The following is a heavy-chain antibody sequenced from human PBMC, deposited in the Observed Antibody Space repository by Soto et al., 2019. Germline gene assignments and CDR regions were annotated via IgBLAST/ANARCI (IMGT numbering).Heavy chain of an antibody. CDR2: IYHSGST. Sequence: QLQLQESGSGLVKPSQTLSLTCAVAGGSISSGGYSWSWIRQPPGKGLEWIGYIYHSGSTYYNPSLKSRVTISVDRSKNQFSLKLSSVTAADTAVYYCAKAGGLGAVAADYWGQGTLVTVSS. J-gene: IGHJ4*02. CDR3: AKAGGLGAVAADY. D-gene: IGHD6-19*01. V-gene: IGHV4-30-2*01. CDR1: GGSISSGGYS.